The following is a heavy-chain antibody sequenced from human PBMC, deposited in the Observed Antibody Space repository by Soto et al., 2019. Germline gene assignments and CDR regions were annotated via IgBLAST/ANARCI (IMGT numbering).Heavy chain of an antibody. Sequence: QVQLVESGGGVVQPGRSLRLSCAASGFTFSSYAMHWVRQAPGKGLEWVAVISYDGSNKYYADSVKGRFTISRDNSKNTLYLQMNSLRAEDTAVYYCARGSPDYYDSSGYLAPTGYWGQGTLVTVSS. V-gene: IGHV3-30-3*01. D-gene: IGHD3-22*01. CDR1: GFTFSSYA. CDR3: ARGSPDYYDSSGYLAPTGY. J-gene: IGHJ4*02. CDR2: ISYDGSNK.